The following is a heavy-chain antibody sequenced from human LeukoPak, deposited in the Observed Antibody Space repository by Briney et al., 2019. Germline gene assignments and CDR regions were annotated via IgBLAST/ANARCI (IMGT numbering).Heavy chain of an antibody. J-gene: IGHJ6*04. Sequence: PGGSLRLSCAVSGFTFSSYTINWVRQAPGKGLEWVSSISSSSSYIYYADSVKGRFTISRDNAENSLYLQVNSLRAEDTAVYYCAELGITMIGGVWGKGTTVTISS. CDR3: AELGITMIGGV. D-gene: IGHD3-10*02. CDR1: GFTFSSYT. CDR2: ISSSSSYI. V-gene: IGHV3-21*01.